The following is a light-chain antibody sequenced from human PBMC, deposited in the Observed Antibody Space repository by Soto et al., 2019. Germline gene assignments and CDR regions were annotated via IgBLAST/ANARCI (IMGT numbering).Light chain of an antibody. J-gene: IGKJ1*01. CDR3: QQTYSTPLT. V-gene: IGKV1-5*01. Sequence: DLQMTESPSTLSASVGDRVTITCGASQSISTWWAWYQQKPGKAPELLIYAASRLESGVPSRFSGSRSGREFTLTISSLQPDDVATYYCQQTYSTPLTLGQGTKVDIK. CDR1: QSISTW. CDR2: AAS.